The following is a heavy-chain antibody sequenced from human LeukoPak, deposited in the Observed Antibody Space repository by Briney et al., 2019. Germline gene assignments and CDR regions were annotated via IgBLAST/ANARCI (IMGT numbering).Heavy chain of an antibody. CDR2: IIPIFGTA. D-gene: IGHD3-3*01. J-gene: IGHJ4*02. CDR1: GGTFSSYA. CDR3: ARGPTYDFWSGYYTTFDY. V-gene: IGHV1-69*05. Sequence: SVKVSCKASGGTFSSYAISWVRQAPGRGLEWMGGIIPIFGTANYAQKFQGRVTITTDESTSTAYMELSSLRSEDTAVYYCARGPTYDFWSGYYTTFDYWGQGTLVTVSS.